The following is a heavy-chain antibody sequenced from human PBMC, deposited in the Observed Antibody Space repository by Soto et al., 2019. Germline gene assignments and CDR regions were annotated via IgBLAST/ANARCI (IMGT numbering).Heavy chain of an antibody. V-gene: IGHV1-69*01. D-gene: IGHD2-2*01. CDR2: IIPIFGTA. J-gene: IGHJ4*02. Sequence: QVQLVQSGAEVTKPGSSVKVSCKASGGTFSSYAISWVRQAPGQGLEWMGGIIPIFGTANYAQKFQGRVTITADESTSTAYMELSSLRSEDTAVYYCAAGGNCSSTSCFLYYFDYWGQGTLVTVSS. CDR1: GGTFSSYA. CDR3: AAGGNCSSTSCFLYYFDY.